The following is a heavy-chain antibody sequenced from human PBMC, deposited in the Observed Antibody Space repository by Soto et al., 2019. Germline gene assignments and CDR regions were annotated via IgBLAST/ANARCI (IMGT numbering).Heavy chain of an antibody. J-gene: IGHJ6*02. Sequence: GGSLILSCAASGFTFGNFVMRWVRQTPGKGLEWVSTITESGGDTYYTDSVKGRFTISRDNSKNTLYLQMTSLRAEDTALYYCTRASSDRNHMEVWGPGTTVTVS. CDR2: ITESGGDT. V-gene: IGHV3-23*01. CDR3: TRASSDRNHMEV. CDR1: GFTFGNFV.